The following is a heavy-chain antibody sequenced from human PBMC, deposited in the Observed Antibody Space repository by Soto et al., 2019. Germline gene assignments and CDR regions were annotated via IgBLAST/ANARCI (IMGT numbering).Heavy chain of an antibody. CDR2: IYSGGST. CDR3: ASGKGVDGSHYLDN. Sequence: PGGSLRLSCAASGFTVSSNYMSWVRQAPGKGLEWVSVIYSGGSTYYADSVKGRFTISRDNSKNTLYLQMNSLRAEDTAVYYCASGKGVDGSHYLDNWGQGTLVTVSS. D-gene: IGHD1-26*01. J-gene: IGHJ4*02. V-gene: IGHV3-53*01. CDR1: GFTVSSNY.